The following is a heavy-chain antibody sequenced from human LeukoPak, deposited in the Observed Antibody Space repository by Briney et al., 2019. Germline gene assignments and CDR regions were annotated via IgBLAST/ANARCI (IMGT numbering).Heavy chain of an antibody. CDR3: ARRSGTYFGTTGYLYFFDY. CDR2: IYPGDSDP. V-gene: IGHV5-51*01. CDR1: GYTFTNYW. D-gene: IGHD3-22*01. Sequence: AESPLISCKGSGYTFTNYWIAWVRHMPGRGLEWMGIIYPGDSDPRYSPSFQGQVTISADKSISTAYLQWSSLKASDTAMYYCARRSGTYFGTTGYLYFFDYWGQGTLVSVSS. J-gene: IGHJ4*02.